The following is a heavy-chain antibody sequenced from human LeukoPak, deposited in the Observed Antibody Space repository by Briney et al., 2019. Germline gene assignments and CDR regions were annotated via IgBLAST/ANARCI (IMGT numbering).Heavy chain of an antibody. Sequence: GGSLRLSCAASGFTFSSYGMHWVRQAPGKGPEWVAFIRYDGSSKYYADSVKGRFTISRDNSKNTLYLQMSNLRAEDRAVYYCAKESVSSSWYSTFDYWGQGTLVTVSS. J-gene: IGHJ4*02. D-gene: IGHD6-13*01. CDR3: AKESVSSSWYSTFDY. CDR1: GFTFSSYG. V-gene: IGHV3-30*02. CDR2: IRYDGSSK.